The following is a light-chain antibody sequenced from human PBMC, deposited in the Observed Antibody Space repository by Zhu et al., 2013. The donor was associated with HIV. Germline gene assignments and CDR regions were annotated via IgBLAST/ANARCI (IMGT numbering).Light chain of an antibody. Sequence: DIQMTQSPSTLSASVGDRVTIACRASQSISSWLAWYQQKPGKAPKVLIYDASSLESGVPSRFSGSASGTEFTLTITSLQPDDFAVYYCQQYDTYPYSFGQGTSLEIK. CDR2: DAS. CDR1: QSISSW. J-gene: IGKJ2*03. CDR3: QQYDTYPYS. V-gene: IGKV1-5*01.